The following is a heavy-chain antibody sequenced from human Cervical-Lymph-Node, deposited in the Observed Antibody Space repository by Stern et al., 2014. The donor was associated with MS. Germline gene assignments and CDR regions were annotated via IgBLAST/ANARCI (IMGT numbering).Heavy chain of an antibody. CDR1: GYTFTNYY. Sequence: VQLVESGAEVKKPGASVKVSCKASGYTFTNYYIHWVRQAPGQGLEWMGILNPTGTGTTYAQKSRGRVIMTGDTSTTTVYMERRSLKSDDTAVYYGARDNIHSNPSVRDVWGQGTTVTVSS. CDR3: ARDNIHSNPSVRDV. V-gene: IGHV1-46*01. J-gene: IGHJ6*02. D-gene: IGHD4-11*01. CDR2: LNPTGTGT.